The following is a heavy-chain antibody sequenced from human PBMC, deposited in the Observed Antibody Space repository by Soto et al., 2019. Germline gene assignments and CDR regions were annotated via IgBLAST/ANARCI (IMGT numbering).Heavy chain of an antibody. CDR1: GFTFSSYA. CDR3: AKESGYRPNLSYFDY. V-gene: IGHV3-23*01. CDR2: ISGSGGST. J-gene: IGHJ4*02. D-gene: IGHD6-13*01. Sequence: GGSLRLSCAASGFTFSSYAMSGVRRAPGKGLEWVSAISGSGGSTYYADSVKGRFTISRDNSKNTLYLQMNSLRAEDTAVYYCAKESGYRPNLSYFDYWGQGTLVTVSS.